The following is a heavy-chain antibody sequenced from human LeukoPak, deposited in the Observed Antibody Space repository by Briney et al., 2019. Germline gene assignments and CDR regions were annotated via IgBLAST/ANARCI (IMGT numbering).Heavy chain of an antibody. J-gene: IGHJ4*02. V-gene: IGHV3-21*01. Sequence: GGSLRLSCAASGFIFSTSGMTWVRQAPGKGLEWVSTISDNGGNTYYPDSVKGRFTIARDDAKNSLYLQMNSLRAEDTAVYFCARDKGGMVPFDYWGQGTLVTVSS. CDR2: ISDNGGNT. CDR1: GFIFSTSG. CDR3: ARDKGGMVPFDY. D-gene: IGHD3-3*01.